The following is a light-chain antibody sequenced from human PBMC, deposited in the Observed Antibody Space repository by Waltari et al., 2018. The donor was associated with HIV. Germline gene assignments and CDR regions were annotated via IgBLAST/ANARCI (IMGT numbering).Light chain of an antibody. J-gene: IGKJ4*01. CDR2: LGS. CDR1: QSLLHSNGYNY. Sequence: DIMMTLSPLSLPVTPGEPAFIPCRSSQSLLHSNGYNYLDWYLQKPGQSPPLLIFLGSNRASGVPDRFSGSGSGTDFTLKINRVEAEDVGVYYCMQTVQTPLTFGGGNKVEI. V-gene: IGKV2-28*01. CDR3: MQTVQTPLT.